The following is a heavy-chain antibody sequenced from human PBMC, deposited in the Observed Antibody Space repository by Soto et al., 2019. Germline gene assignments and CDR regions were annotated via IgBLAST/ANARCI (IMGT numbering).Heavy chain of an antibody. D-gene: IGHD2-15*01. CDR2: IYYSGIT. CDR1: VCCISSGCCY. J-gene: IGHJ6*02. CDR3: ERDPLHSRRSKYPYSGTAV. V-gene: IGHV4-31*02. Sequence: SSSXSLTGTFGVCCISSGCCYLSWIRQHPGKGLEWIGYIYYSGITYYNPSLKSRVTISVDTSKNQFSLKLSSVTAADTAVYYCERDPLHSRRSKYPYSGTAVWGQGKKVNVS.